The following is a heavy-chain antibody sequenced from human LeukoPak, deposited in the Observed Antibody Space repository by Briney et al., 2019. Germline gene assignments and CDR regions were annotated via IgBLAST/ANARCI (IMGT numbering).Heavy chain of an antibody. Sequence: PSETLSLTCTVSGASISSYYWSWFRRPPGKGLEWIAYIFPSGSINFNPPLKSRVSISVDGSKNNFSLDLSSVTAADTAVYYCARRRDETATAAGYYHMDVWGKGTTVTVSS. D-gene: IGHD3-22*01. CDR2: IFPSGSI. V-gene: IGHV4-4*09. CDR1: GASISSYY. J-gene: IGHJ6*03. CDR3: ARRRDETATAAGYYHMDV.